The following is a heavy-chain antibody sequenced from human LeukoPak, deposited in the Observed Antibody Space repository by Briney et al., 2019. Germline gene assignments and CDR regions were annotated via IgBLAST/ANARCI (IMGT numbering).Heavy chain of an antibody. D-gene: IGHD1-14*01. V-gene: IGHV3-11*01. Sequence: GGSLRLSCAASGFIFSDYPMSWIRQAPGKGLEWLSYTRVSDNKLFYADSVKGRFTISRDNAQASLYLQMNSLRAEDTAVYYCAKRITGNSGHAFDPWGQGTMVTVSP. CDR3: AKRITGNSGHAFDP. J-gene: IGHJ3*01. CDR2: TRVSDNKL. CDR1: GFIFSDYP.